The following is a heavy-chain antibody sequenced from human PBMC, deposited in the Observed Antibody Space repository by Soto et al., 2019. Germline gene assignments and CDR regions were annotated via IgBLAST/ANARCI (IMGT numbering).Heavy chain of an antibody. CDR1: GGSFSGYY. J-gene: IGHJ5*02. V-gene: IGHV4-34*01. CDR3: ASSDYYDSSAPQP. Sequence: QVQLQQWGAGLLKPSETLSLTCAVYGGSFSGYYWSWIRQPPGKGLEWIGEINHSGSTNYNPSLKSRVTISVDTSENQFSLKLSSVTAADTAVYYCASSDYYDSSAPQPWGQGTLVTVSS. CDR2: INHSGST. D-gene: IGHD3-22*01.